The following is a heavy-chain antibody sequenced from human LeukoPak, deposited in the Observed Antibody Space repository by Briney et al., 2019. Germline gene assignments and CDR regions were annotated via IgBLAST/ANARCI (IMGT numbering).Heavy chain of an antibody. Sequence: ASVKASCKASGYTFTSYAMHWVRQAPGQRLEWMGWINAGNGNTKYSQKFQGRVTITRDTSASTAYMELSSLRSEDTAVYYCARVSYYYDSSGLHAFGIWGQGTMVTVSS. CDR2: INAGNGNT. CDR1: GYTFTSYA. D-gene: IGHD3-22*01. V-gene: IGHV1-3*01. J-gene: IGHJ3*02. CDR3: ARVSYYYDSSGLHAFGI.